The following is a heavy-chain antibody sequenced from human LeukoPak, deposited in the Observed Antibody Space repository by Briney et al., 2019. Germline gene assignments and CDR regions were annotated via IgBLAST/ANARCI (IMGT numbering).Heavy chain of an antibody. CDR1: GYTFTSYG. CDR3: ARDLAIGDYYGSGSYYDSFDY. J-gene: IGHJ4*02. V-gene: IGHV1-18*01. D-gene: IGHD3-10*01. Sequence: ASVKVSCKASGYTFTSYGISWVRQAPGQGLEWMGWISAYNGNTNYAQKLQGRVTMTTDTSTSTAYMELRSLRSDDTAVYYCARDLAIGDYYGSGSYYDSFDYWGQGTLVTVSS. CDR2: ISAYNGNT.